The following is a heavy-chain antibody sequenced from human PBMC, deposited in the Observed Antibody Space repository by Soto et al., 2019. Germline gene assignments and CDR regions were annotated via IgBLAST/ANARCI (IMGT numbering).Heavy chain of an antibody. V-gene: IGHV1-8*01. D-gene: IGHD5-18*01. CDR2: MNPNSGNT. CDR1: GHTFTSYD. CDR3: ARVSGYSYGYRFDY. Sequence: QVQLVQSGAEVKKPGASVKVSCKASGHTFTSYDINWVRQATGQGLEWMGWMNPNSGNTGYAQKFQGRVTMTRNTSISTAYMELSSLRSEDTAVYYCARVSGYSYGYRFDYWGQGTLVTVSS. J-gene: IGHJ4*02.